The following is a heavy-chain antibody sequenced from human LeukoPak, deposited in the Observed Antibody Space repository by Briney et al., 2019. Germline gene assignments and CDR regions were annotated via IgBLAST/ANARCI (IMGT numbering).Heavy chain of an antibody. D-gene: IGHD5-24*01. J-gene: IGHJ6*02. CDR3: ARALKRWLQFVVGMDA. CDR1: GFTFSSYS. Sequence: GGSLRLSCAASGFTFSSYSMNWVRQAPGKGLEWVSSISSSSSYIYYADSVKGRFTISRDNAKNSLYLQMNSLRAEDTAVYYCARALKRWLQFVVGMDAWGQGTTVTVSS. CDR2: ISSSSSYI. V-gene: IGHV3-21*01.